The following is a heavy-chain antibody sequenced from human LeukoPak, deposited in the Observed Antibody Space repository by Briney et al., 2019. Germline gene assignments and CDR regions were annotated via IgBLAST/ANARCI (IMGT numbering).Heavy chain of an antibody. V-gene: IGHV3-7*05. D-gene: IGHD5-12*01. Sequence: GGSLRLSCAASGFTFSSYNLNWVRQAPGKGLEWVANIKQDGSEKFYVDSLKGRFTISRDNARNSLYLRMNSLRAEDTAVYYCATLGAYDRFDSWGQGTLVTVSS. J-gene: IGHJ4*02. CDR3: ATLGAYDRFDS. CDR1: GFTFSSYN. CDR2: IKQDGSEK.